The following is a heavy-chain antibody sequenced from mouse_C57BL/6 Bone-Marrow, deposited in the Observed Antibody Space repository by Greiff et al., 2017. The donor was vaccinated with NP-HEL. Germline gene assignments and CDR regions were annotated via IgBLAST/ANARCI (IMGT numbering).Heavy chain of an antibody. J-gene: IGHJ4*01. V-gene: IGHV2-2*01. Sequence: VKLMESGPGLVQPSQSLSITCTVSGFSLTSYGVHWVRQSPGKGLEWLGVIWSGGSTDYNAAFISRRSISKDNSKSQVFFKMNSLPADDTAIYYCASRGGSSSHYYAMDYWGQGTSVTVSS. CDR3: ASRGGSSSHYYAMDY. CDR2: IWSGGST. D-gene: IGHD1-1*01. CDR1: GFSLTSYG.